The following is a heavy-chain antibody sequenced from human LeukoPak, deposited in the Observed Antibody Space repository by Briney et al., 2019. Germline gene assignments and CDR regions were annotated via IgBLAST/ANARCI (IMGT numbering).Heavy chain of an antibody. J-gene: IGHJ5*02. CDR2: IHYSGTT. Sequence: SETLSLTCTVSGGSISNYYWSWVRQPPGKALEWIGYIHYSGTTNYNPSLKSRVTISVDTSKNQFSLKLSSVTAADTAVYYCAREREYSSSIDPWGQGTLVTVSS. CDR1: GGSISNYY. D-gene: IGHD6-13*01. V-gene: IGHV4-59*01. CDR3: AREREYSSSIDP.